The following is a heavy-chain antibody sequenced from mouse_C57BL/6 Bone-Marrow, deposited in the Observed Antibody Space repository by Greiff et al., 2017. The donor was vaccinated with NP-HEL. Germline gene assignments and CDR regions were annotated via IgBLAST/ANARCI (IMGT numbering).Heavy chain of an antibody. CDR3: ARYTHYDGYFDY. V-gene: IGHV7-3*01. J-gene: IGHJ2*01. D-gene: IGHD2-3*01. Sequence: EVNVVESGGGLVQPGGSLSLSCAASGFTFTDYYMSWVRQPPGKALEWLGFIRNKANGYTTEYSASVKGRFNISRDNSQSILYRQMNALRAEDSATYYCARYTHYDGYFDYWGQGTTLTVSS. CDR2: IRNKANGYTT. CDR1: GFTFTDYY.